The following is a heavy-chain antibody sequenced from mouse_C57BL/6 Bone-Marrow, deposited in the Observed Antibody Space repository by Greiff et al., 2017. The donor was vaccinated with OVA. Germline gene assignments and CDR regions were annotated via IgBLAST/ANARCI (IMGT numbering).Heavy chain of an antibody. J-gene: IGHJ2*01. D-gene: IGHD1-1*01. CDR3: ARYYHGSGGDY. V-gene: IGHV1-64*01. CDR2: IHPNSGST. Sequence: VQLQESGPELVKPGASVKLSCKASGYTFTSYWMHWVKQRPGQGLEWIGMIHPNSGSTNYNEKFKSKATLTVDKSSSTAYMQLSSLTSEDSGVYYRARYYHGSGGDYWGQGTTLTVSS. CDR1: GYTFTSYW.